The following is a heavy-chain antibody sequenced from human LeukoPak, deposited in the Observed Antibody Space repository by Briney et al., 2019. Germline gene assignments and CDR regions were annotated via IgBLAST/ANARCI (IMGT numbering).Heavy chain of an antibody. CDR2: IYYSGST. D-gene: IGHD6-13*01. Sequence: PSETLSLTCTVSGGSISSYYWSWIRQPLGKGLEWIGYIYYSGSTNYNPSLKSRVTISVDTSKNQFSLKLSSVTAADTAVYYCARGSGSSWYTPYYYYYGMDVWGQGTTVTVSS. V-gene: IGHV4-59*01. J-gene: IGHJ6*02. CDR1: GGSISSYY. CDR3: ARGSGSSWYTPYYYYYGMDV.